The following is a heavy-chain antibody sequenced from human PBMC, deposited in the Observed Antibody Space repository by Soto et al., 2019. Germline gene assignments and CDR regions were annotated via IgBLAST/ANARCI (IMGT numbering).Heavy chain of an antibody. CDR3: ARVLAPGSGWHRFDY. V-gene: IGHV1-69*01. CDR2: IIPIFGTA. J-gene: IGHJ4*02. CDR1: GGTFSSYA. D-gene: IGHD6-19*01. Sequence: QVQLVQSGAEVKKPGSSVKVSCKASGGTFSSYAISWVRQAPGQGLEWMGGIIPIFGTANYAQKFQGRVTITADESTSTAYMELSSLRAEDTAVYFCARVLAPGSGWHRFDYWGQGTLVTVSS.